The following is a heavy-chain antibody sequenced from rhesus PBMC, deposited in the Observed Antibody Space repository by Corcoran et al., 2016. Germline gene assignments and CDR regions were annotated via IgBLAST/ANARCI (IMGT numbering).Heavy chain of an antibody. CDR1: GGSISDDYY. J-gene: IGHJ6*01. D-gene: IGHD1-7*02. V-gene: IGHV4-106*01. Sequence: QVQLQESGPGLVKPSETLSLTCAVSGGSISDDYYWSWIRQPPGKGLEGFGYIYGRGGGTNDKPSRKNRVTISRDTSKNQFSLKLSSVTAADTAVYYCARDLGATNWNDVEYGLDSWGQGVVVTVSS. CDR2: IYGRGGGT. CDR3: ARDLGATNWNDVEYGLDS.